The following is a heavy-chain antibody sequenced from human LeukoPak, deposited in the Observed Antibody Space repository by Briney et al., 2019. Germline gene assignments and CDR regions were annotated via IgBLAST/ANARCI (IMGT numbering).Heavy chain of an antibody. CDR1: GFTFSSYA. Sequence: GGSLRLSCAASGFTFSSYAMSWVRQAPGKGLEWFSGISGSGGSTYYADSVKGRFTISRDNSKNTLYLQMNSLRAEDTAVYYCAKPAYCSGGSCYSIGYFDYWGQGTLVTVSS. D-gene: IGHD2-15*01. V-gene: IGHV3-23*01. J-gene: IGHJ4*02. CDR2: ISGSGGST. CDR3: AKPAYCSGGSCYSIGYFDY.